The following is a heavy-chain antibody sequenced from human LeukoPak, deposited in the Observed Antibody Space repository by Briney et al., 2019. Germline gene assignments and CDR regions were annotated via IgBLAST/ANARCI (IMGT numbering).Heavy chain of an antibody. Sequence: AETLSLPCTVSGGSISSYYWSWLRQPPGKGLEWIGYIYYSGSTNYNPSLKSRVTTSVDTSKNQFSLKLSSVTAADTAVYYCARDSGYGSGIDWGQGTLVTVSS. D-gene: IGHD3-10*01. CDR2: IYYSGST. V-gene: IGHV4-59*01. CDR1: GGSISSYY. J-gene: IGHJ4*02. CDR3: ARDSGYGSGID.